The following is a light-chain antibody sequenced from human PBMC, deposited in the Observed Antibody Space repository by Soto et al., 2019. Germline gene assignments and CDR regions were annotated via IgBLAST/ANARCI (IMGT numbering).Light chain of an antibody. J-gene: IGLJ2*01. CDR2: EVS. CDR3: SSYTGTNNFVL. CDR1: NTDIGGHKY. Sequence: QLVLTQPPSASGSPGQSVTISCTGSNTDIGGHKYVSWYQHHPGKAPKLIIYEVSERPSGVPDRFSGSKSGNAASLTVSGLQADDEAVYYCSSYTGTNNFVLFGGGTKLTVL. V-gene: IGLV2-8*01.